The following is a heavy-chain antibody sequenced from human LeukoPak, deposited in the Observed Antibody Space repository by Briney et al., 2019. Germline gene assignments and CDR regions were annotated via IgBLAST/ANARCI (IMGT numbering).Heavy chain of an antibody. CDR1: GFTFSNAW. D-gene: IGHD2-21*02. J-gene: IGHJ4*02. CDR3: SREVTAGF. V-gene: IGHV3-15*01. Sequence: GGSLRLSCAASGFTFSNAWMSWVRQAPGKGLEWVGRIKSKTDGGTTDYAAPVKGRFTISRDDSKSIAYLQMNSLKTEDSAVYYCSREVTAGFWGQGTLVIVSS. CDR2: IKSKTDGGTT.